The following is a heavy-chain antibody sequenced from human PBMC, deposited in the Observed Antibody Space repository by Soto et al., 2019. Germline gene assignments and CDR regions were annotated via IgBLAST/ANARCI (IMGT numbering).Heavy chain of an antibody. Sequence: GGCLRLSCAASGFTFSSYAMSWVRQAPGKGLVWVSAISGSGGSTYYADSVKGRFSISRDNSKNTLYLQMNSLRAEDTAVYFSAKSIYDISSYYYYGMDVWGQGTTVTVSS. J-gene: IGHJ6*02. CDR1: GFTFSSYA. CDR2: ISGSGGST. CDR3: AKSIYDISSYYYYGMDV. D-gene: IGHD3-9*01. V-gene: IGHV3-23*01.